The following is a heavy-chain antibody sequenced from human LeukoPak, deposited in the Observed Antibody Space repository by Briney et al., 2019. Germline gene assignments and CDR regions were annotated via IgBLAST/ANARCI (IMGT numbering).Heavy chain of an antibody. D-gene: IGHD6-19*01. V-gene: IGHV4-39*07. CDR2: IYYSGST. CDR3: ARYARISVTAGTFDI. J-gene: IGHJ3*02. Sequence: SETLSLTCTVSGGSISSSSYYWGWIRQPPGKGLEWIGSIYYSGSTYYNPSLKSRVTISVDTSKNQFSLKLSSVTAADTAVYYCARYARISVTAGTFDIWGQGTLVTVSS. CDR1: GGSISSSSYY.